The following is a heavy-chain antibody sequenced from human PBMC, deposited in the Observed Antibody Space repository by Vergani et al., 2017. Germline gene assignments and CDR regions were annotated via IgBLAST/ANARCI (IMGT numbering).Heavy chain of an antibody. CDR3: ASRPLRYCSSTSCYGWGRYYYYYYMDV. V-gene: IGHV4-34*01. Sequence: QVQLQQWGAGLLKPSETLSLTCAVYGGSFSGYYWSWIRQPPGKGLEWIGEINHSGSTNYNPSLKSRVTISVDTSKKQFSLKLSSVTAADTAVYYCASRPLRYCSSTSCYGWGRYYYYYYMDVWGKGTTVTVSS. J-gene: IGHJ6*03. D-gene: IGHD2-2*01. CDR1: GGSFSGYY. CDR2: INHSGST.